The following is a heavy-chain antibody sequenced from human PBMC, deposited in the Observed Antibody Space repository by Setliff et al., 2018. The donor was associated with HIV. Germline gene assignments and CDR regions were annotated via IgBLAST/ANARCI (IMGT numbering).Heavy chain of an antibody. Sequence: SETLSLTCAVYGGSLSDYYWSWIRQPPGKGLEWIGEINHSGSTNYNPSLKSRVTISVDTSKNQFSLKLSSVTAADAAVYYCASRVYYYDSSGYLREEGFDPWGQGTLVTVSS. V-gene: IGHV4-34*01. D-gene: IGHD3-22*01. CDR2: INHSGST. J-gene: IGHJ5*02. CDR1: GGSLSDYY. CDR3: ASRVYYYDSSGYLREEGFDP.